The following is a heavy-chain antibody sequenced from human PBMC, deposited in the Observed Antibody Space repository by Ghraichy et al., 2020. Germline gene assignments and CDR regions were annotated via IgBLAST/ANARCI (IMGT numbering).Heavy chain of an antibody. V-gene: IGHV4-59*01. CDR1: GGSISSYY. J-gene: IGHJ4*02. CDR2: IYYSGST. CDR3: ARSPDHLRYSYGPFDY. D-gene: IGHD5-18*01. Sequence: SETLSLTCTVSGGSISSYYWSWIRQPPGKGLEWIGYIYYSGSTNYNPSLKSRVTISVDTSKNQFSLKLSSVTAADTAVYYCARSPDHLRYSYGPFDYWGQGTLVTVSS.